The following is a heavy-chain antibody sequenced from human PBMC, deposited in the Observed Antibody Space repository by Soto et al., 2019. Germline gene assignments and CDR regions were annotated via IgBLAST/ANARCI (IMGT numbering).Heavy chain of an antibody. V-gene: IGHV4-39*01. CDR2: IYYDGNT. CDR1: GDSITSSSHY. D-gene: IGHD2-2*01. Sequence: SETLSLTCTVSGDSITSSSHYWGWIRQPPGKGLECIANIYYDGNTYYNPSLKSRVAISLDTSKNQFSLRLNSVTAADTAVYYCARVPGPWGQGTLVTVSS. CDR3: ARVPGP. J-gene: IGHJ5*02.